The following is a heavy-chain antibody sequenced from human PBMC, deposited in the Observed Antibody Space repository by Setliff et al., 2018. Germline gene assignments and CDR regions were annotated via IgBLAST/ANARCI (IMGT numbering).Heavy chain of an antibody. J-gene: IGHJ5*02. CDR3: ARHGLHCTNGICPPPFDP. D-gene: IGHD2-8*01. CDR2: SSTSGCT. V-gene: IGHV4-39*01. CDR1: GDSISSNSYY. Sequence: SETLSLTCTVSGDSISSNSYYWGWIRQPPGKGLEWIGYSSTSGCTNCNPSLESRVTISVDTSKNQFSLKMTSVTAADTAVYYCARHGLHCTNGICPPPFDPWGQGALVTVSS.